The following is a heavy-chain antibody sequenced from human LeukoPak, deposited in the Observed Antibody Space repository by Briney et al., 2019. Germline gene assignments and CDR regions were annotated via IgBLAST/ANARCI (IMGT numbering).Heavy chain of an antibody. CDR1: GGSISSYY. D-gene: IGHD3-22*01. J-gene: IGHJ6*03. CDR2: IYYSGST. V-gene: IGHV4-59*12. Sequence: SETLSLTCTVSGGSISSYYWSWIRQPPGKGLEWIGYIYYSGSTNYNPSLKSRVTVSVDTSKNQFSLKLSSVTAADTAVYYCTRAASSGPLFTYHMDVWGKGTTVTVSS. CDR3: TRAASSGPLFTYHMDV.